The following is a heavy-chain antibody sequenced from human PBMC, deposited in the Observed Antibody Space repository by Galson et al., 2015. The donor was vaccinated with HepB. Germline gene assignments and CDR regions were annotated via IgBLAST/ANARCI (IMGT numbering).Heavy chain of an antibody. CDR1: GGSFRGYY. CDR3: AFTGTHFDY. CDR2: INHSGST. V-gene: IGHV4-34*01. D-gene: IGHD1-1*01. J-gene: IGHJ4*02. Sequence: LSLTCAVYGGSFRGYYWSWIRQPPGKGLEWIGEINHSGSTNYNPSLKSRVTISVDTSKNQFSLKLSSVTAADTAVYYCAFTGTHFDYWGQGTLVTVSS.